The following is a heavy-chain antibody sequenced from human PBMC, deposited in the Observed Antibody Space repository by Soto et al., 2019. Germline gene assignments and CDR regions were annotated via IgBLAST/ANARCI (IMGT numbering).Heavy chain of an antibody. J-gene: IGHJ6*02. CDR2: IYWDADK. V-gene: IGHV2-5*02. CDR3: AHMFIDTPLGGPSYYYGMDV. D-gene: IGHD2-15*01. CDR1: GFSLSTRGVG. Sequence: QITLEESGPTLVKPTQTLTLTCTFSGFSLSTRGVGVGWIRQPPGKALEWLALIYWDADKRYITSLRSRLNITKETSKNRVVLTMANMDPVDTATYYLAHMFIDTPLGGPSYYYGMDVGGQGTTVTVS.